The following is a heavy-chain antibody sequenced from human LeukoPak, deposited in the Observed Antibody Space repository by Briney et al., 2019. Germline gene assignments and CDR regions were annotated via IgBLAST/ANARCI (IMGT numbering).Heavy chain of an antibody. V-gene: IGHV1-69*04. D-gene: IGHD5-12*01. CDR1: GGTFSSYA. CDR3: ARSRWLHTYNWFDP. Sequence: SVKVSCKASGGTFSSYAISWVRQAPGQGLEWMGRIIPILGVASYAQKFQGRVTITADKSTSTAYMEPSSLRSEDTAVYYCARSRWLHTYNWFDPWGQGTLVTVSS. CDR2: IIPILGVA. J-gene: IGHJ5*02.